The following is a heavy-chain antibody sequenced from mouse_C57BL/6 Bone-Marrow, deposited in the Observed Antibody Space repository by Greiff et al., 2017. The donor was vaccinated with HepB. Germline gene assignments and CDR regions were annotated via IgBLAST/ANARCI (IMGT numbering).Heavy chain of an antibody. CDR1: GFTFSDYY. D-gene: IGHD2-1*01. V-gene: IGHV5-16*01. J-gene: IGHJ1*03. CDR3: AREEGYGNYPYWYFDG. CDR2: INYDGSST. Sequence: EVQRVESEGGLVQPGSSMKLSCTASGFTFSDYYMAWVRQVPEKGLEWVANINYDGSSTYYLDALKSRFIISRDNAKNILYLQMSRLKSEDTATYYCAREEGYGNYPYWYFDGWGTGTTVTVSS.